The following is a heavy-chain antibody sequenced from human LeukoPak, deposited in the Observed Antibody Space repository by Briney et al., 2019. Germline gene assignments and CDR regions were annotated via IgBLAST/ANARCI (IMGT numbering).Heavy chain of an antibody. D-gene: IGHD2-15*01. CDR2: IIPNSGDT. J-gene: IGHJ4*02. CDR3: ATDPVGYCNADGCYSVDY. CDR1: GYTFTDNY. V-gene: IGHV1-2*02. Sequence: GASVKVSCRASGYTFTDNYMHWVRQAPGQGLEWVGRIIPNSGDTLYAQKFKGRVTMTRDTSISTAYMELSRLRSDDTAVYYCATDPVGYCNADGCYSVDYWGQGTLVTVSS.